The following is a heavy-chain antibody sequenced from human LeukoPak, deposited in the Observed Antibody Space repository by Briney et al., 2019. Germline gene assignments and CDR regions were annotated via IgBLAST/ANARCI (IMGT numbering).Heavy chain of an antibody. V-gene: IGHV3-48*01. Sequence: GGSLRLSCAASEFTFSSYSMNWVRQAPGKGLEWVSYITNSGNSKSYADSVKGRFTISRDNTKNSLYLQMNGLRAEDTAVYYCARDKGSSRTFDYWGQGTLVTVSS. CDR2: ITNSGNSK. D-gene: IGHD6-13*01. J-gene: IGHJ4*02. CDR1: EFTFSSYS. CDR3: ARDKGSSRTFDY.